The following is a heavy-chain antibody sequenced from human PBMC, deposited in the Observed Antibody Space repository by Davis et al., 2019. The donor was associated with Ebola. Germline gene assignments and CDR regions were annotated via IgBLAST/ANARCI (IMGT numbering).Heavy chain of an antibody. V-gene: IGHV4-59*01. J-gene: IGHJ4*02. CDR3: ARLKADGDYGVDY. CDR1: GGSFSSYY. Sequence: SETLSLTCAVYGGSFSSYYWSWIRQPPGKGLEWIGYIYYSGSTNYNPSLKSRVTISVDTSKNQFSLKLSSVTAADTAVYYCARLKADGDYGVDYWGQGTLVTVSS. CDR2: IYYSGST. D-gene: IGHD4-17*01.